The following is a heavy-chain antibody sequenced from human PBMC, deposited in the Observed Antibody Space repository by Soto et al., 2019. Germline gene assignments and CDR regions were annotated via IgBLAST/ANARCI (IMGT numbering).Heavy chain of an antibody. CDR1: GGSISSYY. J-gene: IGHJ5*02. V-gene: IGHV4-59*01. D-gene: IGHD3-3*01. Sequence: PSETVSLSCTVSGGSISSYYWSCIRQPPGKGLEWIGYSYYSGSTNYNPSLKSRVTISVDTSKNQFSLKLSSVTAAETAVYYCARGLTIFVVVRRTSDWSDPWGQGPLVTVSS. CDR2: SYYSGST. CDR3: ARGLTIFVVVRRTSDWSDP.